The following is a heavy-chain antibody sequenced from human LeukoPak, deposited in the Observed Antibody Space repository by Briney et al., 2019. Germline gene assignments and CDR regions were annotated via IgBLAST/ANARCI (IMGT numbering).Heavy chain of an antibody. D-gene: IGHD2-21*01. J-gene: IGHJ4*02. CDR2: IYYSGST. Sequence: SETLSLTCTVSGGSISSYYWSWIRQPPGKGLEWMGYIYYSGSTNYNPSLKSRVTILVDTSKNQFSLRVSSVTAADTAVYYCARHLNNCGDDCYIFDYWGQGTLVTVSS. CDR1: GGSISSYY. CDR3: ARHLNNCGDDCYIFDY. V-gene: IGHV4-59*08.